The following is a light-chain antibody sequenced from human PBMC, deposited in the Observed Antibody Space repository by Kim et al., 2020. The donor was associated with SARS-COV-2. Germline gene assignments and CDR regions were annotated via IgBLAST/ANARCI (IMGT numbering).Light chain of an antibody. Sequence: LSPGERATLSCRASQSVSSSYLAWYQQKPGQAPRVLIYGASIRATGIPDRFSGSGSGTDFTLTISRLEPEDFAVYYCQQYGSSPYTFGQGTKLEI. V-gene: IGKV3-20*01. CDR2: GAS. J-gene: IGKJ2*01. CDR1: QSVSSSY. CDR3: QQYGSSPYT.